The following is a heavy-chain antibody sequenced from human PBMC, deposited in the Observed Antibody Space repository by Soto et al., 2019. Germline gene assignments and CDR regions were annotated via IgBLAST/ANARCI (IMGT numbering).Heavy chain of an antibody. CDR2: IKSKTDGGTT. V-gene: IGHV3-15*01. D-gene: IGHD3-10*01. Sequence: GGSLRLSCAASGFTFSNAWMSWVRQAPGKGLEWVGRIKSKTDGGTTDYAAPVKGRFTISRDDSKNTLYLQMNSLKTEDTAVYYCTTDPTRGEYYFDYWGQGTLVTVSS. CDR1: GFTFSNAW. J-gene: IGHJ4*02. CDR3: TTDPTRGEYYFDY.